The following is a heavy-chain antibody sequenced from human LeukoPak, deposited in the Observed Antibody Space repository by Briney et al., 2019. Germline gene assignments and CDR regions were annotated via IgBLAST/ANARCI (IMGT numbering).Heavy chain of an antibody. CDR3: ARGSSTHGEYYFDY. D-gene: IGHD2-2*01. J-gene: IGHJ4*02. CDR1: GFIFSDYT. Sequence: GGSLRLSCAASGFIFSDYTLNWVRQAPGKGLEWVSSISSSSYSIYYADSVRGRFTISRDNAKNSVYLYMNSLRAEDTAVYYCARGSSTHGEYYFDYWGQGTLVTVSS. CDR2: ISSSSYSI. V-gene: IGHV3-21*01.